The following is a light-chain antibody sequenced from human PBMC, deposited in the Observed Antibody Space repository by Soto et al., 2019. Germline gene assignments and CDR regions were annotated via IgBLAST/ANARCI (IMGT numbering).Light chain of an antibody. V-gene: IGLV2-14*01. CDR1: SSDVGGYNY. J-gene: IGLJ1*01. Sequence: QSALTQPASVSGSPGQSITISCTGTSSDVGGYNYVSWYQQHPGKAPKLMIYEVSNRPSGVSNRFSGSKSGNTASLTISGLQAEDEADYYCGSYTSSSFYVFGTGTKLTVL. CDR2: EVS. CDR3: GSYTSSSFYV.